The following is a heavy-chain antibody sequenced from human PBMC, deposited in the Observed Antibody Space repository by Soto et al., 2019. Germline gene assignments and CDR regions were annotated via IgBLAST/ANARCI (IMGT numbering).Heavy chain of an antibody. V-gene: IGHV3-21*01. Sequence: PGGSLRLSCAASGFTFSSYSMNWVRQAPRKGLEWVSSISSSSSYIYYADSVKGRFTISRDNAKNSLYLQMNSLRAEDTAVYYCARGVTPNYDFWSGSPRSNNWFDPWGQGTLVTVSS. D-gene: IGHD3-3*01. CDR3: ARGVTPNYDFWSGSPRSNNWFDP. J-gene: IGHJ5*02. CDR2: ISSSSSYI. CDR1: GFTFSSYS.